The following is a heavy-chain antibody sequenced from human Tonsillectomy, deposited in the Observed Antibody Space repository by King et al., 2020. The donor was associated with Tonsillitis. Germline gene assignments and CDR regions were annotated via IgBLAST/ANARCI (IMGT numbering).Heavy chain of an antibody. CDR2: IRSKADRYAT. Sequence: VQLVESGGGLVQPGGSLKLSCAASGFTFSGSAMHWVRQASGKGLEWVGRIRSKADRYATAYAASVKGRFTISRDDSKNTANLQMNSLKTEDTAVYYCTRSETGVFDYWGQGTLVTVSS. CDR1: GFTFSGSA. V-gene: IGHV3-73*01. D-gene: IGHD7-27*01. CDR3: TRSETGVFDY. J-gene: IGHJ4*02.